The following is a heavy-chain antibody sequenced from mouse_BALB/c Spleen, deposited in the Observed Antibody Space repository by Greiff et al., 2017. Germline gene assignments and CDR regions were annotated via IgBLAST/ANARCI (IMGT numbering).Heavy chain of an antibody. CDR3: ATPGGKGWFAY. CDR1: GYTFTDYV. J-gene: IGHJ3*01. V-gene: IGHV1-81*01. CDR2: IYPGSGST. Sequence: QVQLQQSGPELVKPGASVKMSCKASGYTFTDYVISWVKQRTGQGLEWIGEIYPGSGSTYYNEKFKGKATLTADKSSNTAYMQLSSLTSEDSAVYFCATPGGKGWFAYWGQGTLVTVSA. D-gene: IGHD1-3*01.